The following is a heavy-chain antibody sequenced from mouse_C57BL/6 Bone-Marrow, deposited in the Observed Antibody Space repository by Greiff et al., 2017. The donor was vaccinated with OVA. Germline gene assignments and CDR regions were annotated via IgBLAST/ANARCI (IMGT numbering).Heavy chain of an antibody. J-gene: IGHJ3*01. Sequence: QVQLKESGAELVKPGASVKMSCKASGYTFTSYWITWVKQRPGQGLEWIGDIYPGSGSTNYNEKFKSKATLTVDTSSSTAYMQLSSLTSEDSAVYYCAYSNYVRFAYWGQGTLVTVSA. V-gene: IGHV1-55*01. CDR1: GYTFTSYW. CDR2: IYPGSGST. CDR3: AYSNYVRFAY. D-gene: IGHD2-5*01.